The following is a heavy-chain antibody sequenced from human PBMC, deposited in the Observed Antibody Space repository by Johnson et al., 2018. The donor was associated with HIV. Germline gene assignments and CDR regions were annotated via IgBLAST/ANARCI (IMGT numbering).Heavy chain of an antibody. V-gene: IGHV3-66*01. CDR2: IYSVGST. D-gene: IGHD3-3*01. Sequence: VQLVESGGGLVQPGGSLILSCAASGFTVSSNYMSWVRQAPGKGLEWVSVIYSVGSTYYADSVKGRFSISRDNSKNTLYLQMNSLRAEDTAVYYCARDAGVDDAFDIWGQGTMVTVSS. CDR1: GFTVSSNY. CDR3: ARDAGVDDAFDI. J-gene: IGHJ3*02.